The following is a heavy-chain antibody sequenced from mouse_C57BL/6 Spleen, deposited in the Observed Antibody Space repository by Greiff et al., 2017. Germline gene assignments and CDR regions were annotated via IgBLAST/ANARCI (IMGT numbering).Heavy chain of an antibody. J-gene: IGHJ3*01. CDR3: ARRAGGITTVVGDWFAY. V-gene: IGHV1-18*01. CDR2: INPNNGGT. D-gene: IGHD1-1*01. CDR1: GYTFTDYN. Sequence: VQLQQSGPELVKPGASVKIPCKASGYTFTDYNMDWVKQSHGKSLEWIGDINPNNGGTIYNQKFKGKATLTVDKSSSTAYMELRSLTSEDTAVYYCARRAGGITTVVGDWFAYWGQGTLVTVSA.